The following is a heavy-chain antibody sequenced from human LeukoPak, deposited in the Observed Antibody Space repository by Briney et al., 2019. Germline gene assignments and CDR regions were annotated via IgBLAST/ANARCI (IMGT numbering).Heavy chain of an antibody. D-gene: IGHD2-2*01. CDR2: FDPEDGET. Sequence: ASVKVFCKVSGYTLTELSMHWVRQAPGKGLEWMGGFDPEDGETIYAQKFQGRVTMTEDTSTDTAYMELSSLRSEDTAVYYCATGGPYCSSTSCYHMDVWGKGTTVTVSS. V-gene: IGHV1-24*01. CDR1: GYTLTELS. J-gene: IGHJ6*03. CDR3: ATGGPYCSSTSCYHMDV.